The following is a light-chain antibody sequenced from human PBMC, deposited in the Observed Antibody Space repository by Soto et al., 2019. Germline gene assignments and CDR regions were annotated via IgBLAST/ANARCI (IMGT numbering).Light chain of an antibody. V-gene: IGKV1-5*03. Sequence: DVKMTQSPSTLSASVGDRVTITCRASQSISSWLAWYQQKPGKAPKLLIYKASSLESGVPSRFSGSGSGTEFTLTISSLQPDDFATYYCQHYSTYSRTFGQGSIV. CDR2: KAS. CDR1: QSISSW. J-gene: IGKJ1*01. CDR3: QHYSTYSRT.